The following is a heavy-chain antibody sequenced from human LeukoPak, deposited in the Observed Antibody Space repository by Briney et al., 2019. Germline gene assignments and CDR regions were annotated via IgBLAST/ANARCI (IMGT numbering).Heavy chain of an antibody. J-gene: IGHJ6*02. V-gene: IGHV3-74*01. CDR2: ISPDGSRT. Sequence: GGSLRLSCAASGFTFSNHWMHWVRQTPEKGLVWVSNISPDGSRTDYADSVKGRFTISRDNSKNTLYLQMNSLRADDTAIYYCARNQQLGGHSYYYYGMDVWGQGTTVTVSS. CDR3: ARNQQLGGHSYYYYGMDV. CDR1: GFTFSNHW. D-gene: IGHD3-16*01.